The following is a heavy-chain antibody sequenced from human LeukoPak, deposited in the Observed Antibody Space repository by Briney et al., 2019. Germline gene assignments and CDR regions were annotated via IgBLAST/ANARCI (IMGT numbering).Heavy chain of an antibody. CDR3: AKGDNYDLDY. V-gene: IGHV3-23*01. J-gene: IGHJ4*02. CDR1: GFTFSNYG. D-gene: IGHD3-22*01. CDR2: ITSGVGIT. Sequence: PGGSLRLSCAASGFTFSNYGMNWVRQAPGKGLEWVSIITSGVGITYYADSVKGRFTISRDNSKNTLYLQMNSLRAEDTAVYYCAKGDNYDLDYWGEGTLVPVSS.